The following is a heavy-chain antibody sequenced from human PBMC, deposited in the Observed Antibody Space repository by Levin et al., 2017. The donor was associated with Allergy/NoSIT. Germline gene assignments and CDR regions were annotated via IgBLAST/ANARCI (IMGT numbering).Heavy chain of an antibody. CDR1: GFTFSSYA. V-gene: IGHV3-23*01. Sequence: ETLSLTCAASGFTFSSYAMSWVRQAPGKGLEWVSAISGSGGSTYYADSVKGRFTISRDNSKNTLYLQMNSLRAEDTAVYYCAKDQGTGTTRRFDYWGQGTLVTVSS. CDR3: AKDQGTGTTRRFDY. J-gene: IGHJ4*02. CDR2: ISGSGGST. D-gene: IGHD1-7*01.